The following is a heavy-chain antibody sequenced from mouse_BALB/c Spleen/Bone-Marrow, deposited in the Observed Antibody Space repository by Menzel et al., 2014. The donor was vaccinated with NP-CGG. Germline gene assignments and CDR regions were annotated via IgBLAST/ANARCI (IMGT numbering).Heavy chain of an antibody. CDR1: GYTFTSSW. D-gene: IGHD1-1*01. V-gene: IGHV1S130*01. CDR2: IHPNSGNT. J-gene: IGHJ2*01. CDR3: ARHSSYAGYFVF. Sequence: QLELQKSRPDPIRTAASVKLSCTSSGYTFTSSWIHWAKLRPGQGLEWIGEIHPNSGNTNYNEKFKGKATLTVDTSSSTAYMDHNSRTSEDAAVDYGARHSSYAGYFVFLVQGPT.